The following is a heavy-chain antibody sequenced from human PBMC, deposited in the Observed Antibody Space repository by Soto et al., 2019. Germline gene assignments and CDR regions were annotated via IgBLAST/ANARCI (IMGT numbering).Heavy chain of an antibody. Sequence: GASVKVSCKASGYTFTSYGISWVRQAPGQGLEWMGWISAYNGNTNYAQKLQGRVTMTTDTSTSTAYMELRSLRSEDTAVYYCASCPGEYQLLPVCFDPWGQGTLVTVSS. CDR3: ASCPGEYQLLPVCFDP. J-gene: IGHJ5*02. CDR1: GYTFTSYG. V-gene: IGHV1-18*01. CDR2: ISAYNGNT. D-gene: IGHD2-2*01.